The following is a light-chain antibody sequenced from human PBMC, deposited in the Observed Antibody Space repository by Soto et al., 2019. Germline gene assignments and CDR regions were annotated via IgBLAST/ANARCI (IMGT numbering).Light chain of an antibody. V-gene: IGKV4-1*01. CDR1: QSVLYSPNNKNY. CDR2: WAS. Sequence: DIVLTQSPDSLTVSLGERATINCKSSQSVLYSPNNKNYLAWYRQKPGQPPKLLIYWASTRESGVPDRFSGSGSGTDFTLTISSLQAEDVAIYYCQQYYGNPNTFAQGTKLEIK. CDR3: QQYYGNPNT. J-gene: IGKJ2*01.